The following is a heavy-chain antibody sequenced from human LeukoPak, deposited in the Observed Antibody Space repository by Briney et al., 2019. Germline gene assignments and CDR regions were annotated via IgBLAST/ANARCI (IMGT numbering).Heavy chain of an antibody. Sequence: PSETLSLTCAVYGGSFSGYYWSWIRQPPGKGLEWIGEINHSGSTNYNPSLKSRVTISVDTSKNHFSLKLSSVTAADTAVYYCASVWGYWPPDYWGQGTLVTVSS. J-gene: IGHJ4*02. CDR1: GGSFSGYY. CDR2: INHSGST. V-gene: IGHV4-34*01. D-gene: IGHD3-22*01. CDR3: ASVWGYWPPDY.